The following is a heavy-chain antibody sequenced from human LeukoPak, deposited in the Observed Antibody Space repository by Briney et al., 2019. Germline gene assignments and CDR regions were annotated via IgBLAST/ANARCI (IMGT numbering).Heavy chain of an antibody. D-gene: IGHD3-10*01. J-gene: IGHJ4*02. CDR3: AKWFYGSRSYYFES. CDR2: ISGSGATT. CDR1: GFTLSSYA. Sequence: GGSLRLSCAASGFTLSSYAMSWVRQAPGEGLEWVSAISGSGATTYFADSVKGRFTISRDKSKDTLYLQMNSLRAEDTAVYYCAKWFYGSRSYYFESWGQGTLVTVSS. V-gene: IGHV3-23*01.